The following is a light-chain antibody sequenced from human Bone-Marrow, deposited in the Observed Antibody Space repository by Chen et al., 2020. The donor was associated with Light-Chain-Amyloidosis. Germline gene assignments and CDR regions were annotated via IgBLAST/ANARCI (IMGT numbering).Light chain of an antibody. CDR1: RSNIGSNT. CDR2: TNS. J-gene: IGLJ2*01. Sequence: QSVLSQPPSASGTPGQRVTISCSGGRSNIGSNTVNWYQHLPGKAPKLLIHTNSYRPSGVPARLSASKSGTSASLAISGLQSEDEADYYCATYDDSLNGAAFGGGTKLTVL. V-gene: IGLV1-44*01. CDR3: ATYDDSLNGAA.